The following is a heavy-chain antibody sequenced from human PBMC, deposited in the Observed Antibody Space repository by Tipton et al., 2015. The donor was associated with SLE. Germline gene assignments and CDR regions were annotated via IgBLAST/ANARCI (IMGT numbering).Heavy chain of an antibody. Sequence: GSLRLSCAAPGFTFSSYWMSWVRQAPGKGLEWVANIKQDGSEKYYVDSVKGRFTISRDNAKNSLYLQMNSLRAEDTAVYYCARGDEYYYDSSGYDYWGQGTLVTVSS. CDR3: ARGDEYYYDSSGYDY. CDR2: IKQDGSEK. D-gene: IGHD3-22*01. J-gene: IGHJ4*02. CDR1: GFTFSSYW. V-gene: IGHV3-7*01.